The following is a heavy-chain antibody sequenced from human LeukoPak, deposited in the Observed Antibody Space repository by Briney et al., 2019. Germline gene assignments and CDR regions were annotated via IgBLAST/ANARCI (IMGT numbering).Heavy chain of an antibody. J-gene: IGHJ4*02. CDR3: VRGYGTSSVYFDN. CDR1: GFAFSSYV. Sequence: PGGSLRLSCEVSGFAFSSYVMSWVRQAPGNGLEWVSRITSDGRSTSYADSVKGRFTMSRDNAKNTLYLQMSSLRAEDTAVYYCVRGYGTSSVYFDNWGQGTLVTVSS. V-gene: IGHV3-74*01. CDR2: ITSDGRST. D-gene: IGHD6-6*01.